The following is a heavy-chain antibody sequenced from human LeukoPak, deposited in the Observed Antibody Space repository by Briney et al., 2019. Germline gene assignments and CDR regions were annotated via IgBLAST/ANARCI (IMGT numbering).Heavy chain of an antibody. J-gene: IGHJ4*02. CDR3: ANARKRTDYSNNVAPIGY. V-gene: IGHV3-23*01. Sequence: GGSLRLSCAASGFTFSSYAMSWVRQAPGKGLEWVSAISGSGGSTYYADSVKGRFTISRDNSKNTLYLQMNILRVGDTDVYYCANARKRTDYSNNVAPIGYWGQGTLVTVSS. CDR1: GFTFSSYA. D-gene: IGHD4-11*01. CDR2: ISGSGGST.